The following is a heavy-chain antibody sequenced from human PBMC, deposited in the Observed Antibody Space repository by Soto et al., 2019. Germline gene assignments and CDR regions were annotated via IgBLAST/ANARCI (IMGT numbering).Heavy chain of an antibody. CDR1: VYSFTGYY. CDR2: INPNSGGT. V-gene: IGHV1-2*04. CDR3: ARAVLGQYDYVWGSSRYYYGMDV. D-gene: IGHD3-16*01. Sequence: XSVKVSCKASVYSFTGYYMHWVRQAPGQGLEWMGWINPNSGGTNYAQKFQGWVTMTRDTSISTAYMGLSRLRSDDTAVYYCARAVLGQYDYVWGSSRYYYGMDVSGQGNTATVSS. J-gene: IGHJ6*02.